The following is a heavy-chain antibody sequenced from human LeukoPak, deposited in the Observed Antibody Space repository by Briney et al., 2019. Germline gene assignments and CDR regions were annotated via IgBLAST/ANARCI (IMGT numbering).Heavy chain of an antibody. V-gene: IGHV3-48*01. CDR3: TRGEWGALTNDY. CDR1: GFTFSSYS. CDR2: IGGTTGAK. D-gene: IGHD3-16*01. J-gene: IGHJ4*02. Sequence: PGGSLRLSCAASGFTFSSYSMNWVRQAPGKGLEWVSFIGGTTGAKYYADSVKGRFTISRDNAKNSLYLQMSGLRVEDTAVYYCTRGEWGALTNDYWGQGTLVTVSS.